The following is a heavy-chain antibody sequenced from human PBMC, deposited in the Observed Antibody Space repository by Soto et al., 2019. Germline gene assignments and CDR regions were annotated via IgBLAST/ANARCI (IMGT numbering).Heavy chain of an antibody. CDR3: VRQYFDFWNDFPDFDE. J-gene: IGHJ4*02. Sequence: QVKLVQSGTEVKTPGASVKVSCKTSGYTFSKYDISWVRQAPGQGLEWMGLISANSGRANYAQKFQGRVTMTTDTSTSTAYMELGSVRSDDTAVYYCVRQYFDFWNDFPDFDEWGQGTLVTVSS. CDR2: ISANSGRA. CDR1: GYTFSKYD. V-gene: IGHV1-18*01. D-gene: IGHD3-3*01.